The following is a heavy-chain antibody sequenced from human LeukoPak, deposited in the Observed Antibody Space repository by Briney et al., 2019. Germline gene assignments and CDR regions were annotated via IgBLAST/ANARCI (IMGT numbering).Heavy chain of an antibody. CDR2: ISAYNGNT. D-gene: IGHD3-22*01. Sequence: GASAKVSCKASGYTFTSYGISWVRQAPGQGLEWMGWISAYNGNTNYAQKLQGRVTMTTDTSTSTAYMELRSLRSDDTAVYYCARDRAPDYYDSSGYYPLDYWGQGTLVTVSS. CDR3: ARDRAPDYYDSSGYYPLDY. CDR1: GYTFTSYG. V-gene: IGHV1-18*01. J-gene: IGHJ4*02.